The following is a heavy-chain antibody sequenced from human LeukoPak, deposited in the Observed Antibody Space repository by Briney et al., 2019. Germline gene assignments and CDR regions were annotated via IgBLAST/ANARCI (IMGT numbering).Heavy chain of an antibody. CDR1: GFTFSRHA. CDR2: ISSSSSYI. CDR3: ANGGENTAMVFEY. D-gene: IGHD5-18*01. V-gene: IGHV3-21*01. Sequence: KSGGSLRLSCAASGFTFSRHAMSWVRQAPGRGLEWVSSISSSSSYIYYADSVKGRFTISRDNAKNSLYLQMNSLRAEDTAVYYCANGGENTAMVFEYWGQGTLVTVSS. J-gene: IGHJ4*02.